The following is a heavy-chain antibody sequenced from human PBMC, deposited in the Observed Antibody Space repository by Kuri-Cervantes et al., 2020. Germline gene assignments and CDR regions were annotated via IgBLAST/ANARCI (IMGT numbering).Heavy chain of an antibody. Sequence: GESLKISCSTSGFTFNNYAMSWVRQAPGKGLEWVSTISATTLSIDYADAVKGRFTISRDNSKNTVYLQMTSLRTEDTAIYYCAKGSRPRIVQDAFDVWGQGTEVTVSS. J-gene: IGHJ3*01. CDR1: GFTFNNYA. CDR2: ISATTLSI. V-gene: IGHV3-23*01. D-gene: IGHD3-22*01. CDR3: AKGSRPRIVQDAFDV.